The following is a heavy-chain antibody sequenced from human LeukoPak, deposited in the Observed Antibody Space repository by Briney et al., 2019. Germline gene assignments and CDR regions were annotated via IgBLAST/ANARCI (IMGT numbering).Heavy chain of an antibody. J-gene: IGHJ5*02. CDR3: ARAEGSGSIPRESGWFDP. V-gene: IGHV3-21*01. CDR2: ISSSSTHI. D-gene: IGHD3-10*01. Sequence: GGSLRLSCAASGFPFRSYSMNWVRQAPGKGLEWVSSISSSSTHIYYADSVKGRFTISRDNAKNSLYLQMNSLRVEDTAVYYCARAEGSGSIPRESGWFDPWGQGTLVTVSS. CDR1: GFPFRSYS.